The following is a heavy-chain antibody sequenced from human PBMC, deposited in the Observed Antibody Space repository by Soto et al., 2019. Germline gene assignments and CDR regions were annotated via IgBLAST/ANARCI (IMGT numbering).Heavy chain of an antibody. J-gene: IGHJ4*02. CDR1: GFTFSYYG. D-gene: IGHD5-12*01. Sequence: GGSLRLSCAASGFTFSYYGMHWVRQAPGKGLEWVAVIWYDGSNKFYADSVRGRFTISRDNSKNTLYLQMNSLRAEDTAVYYCAREQRRYSGYDSNFDYWGQGTLVTVSS. CDR2: IWYDGSNK. CDR3: AREQRRYSGYDSNFDY. V-gene: IGHV3-33*01.